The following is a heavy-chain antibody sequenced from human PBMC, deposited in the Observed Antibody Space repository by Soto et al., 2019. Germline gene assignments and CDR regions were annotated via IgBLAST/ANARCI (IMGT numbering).Heavy chain of an antibody. CDR3: TTDPVTMIVVVPSSG. CDR2: IKSKTDGGKT. Sequence: EVQLVESGGGLVKPGGSLRLSCAASGFTFSNAWMNWVRQAPGKGLEWVGRIKSKTDGGKTDYAAPVKGRFTISTDDSKYTLYLQMNSLKTADTAVYYCTTDPVTMIVVVPSSGWGQGTLVTVSS. J-gene: IGHJ4*02. CDR1: GFTFSNAW. D-gene: IGHD3-22*01. V-gene: IGHV3-15*07.